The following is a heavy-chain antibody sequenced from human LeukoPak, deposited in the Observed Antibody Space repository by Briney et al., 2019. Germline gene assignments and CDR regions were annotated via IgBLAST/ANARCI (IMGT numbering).Heavy chain of an antibody. D-gene: IGHD6-13*01. V-gene: IGHV4-34*01. J-gene: IGHJ5*02. CDR2: INHSGST. CDR3: ARGPLYSSSWYNWFDP. CDR1: GGSFSGYY. Sequence: SETLSLTCAVYGGSFSGYYWSWIRQPPGKGLEWIGEINHSGSTNYNPSLKGRVTIPVDTSKNQFSLKLSSVTAPDTAVYYCARGPLYSSSWYNWFDPWGQGTLVTVSS.